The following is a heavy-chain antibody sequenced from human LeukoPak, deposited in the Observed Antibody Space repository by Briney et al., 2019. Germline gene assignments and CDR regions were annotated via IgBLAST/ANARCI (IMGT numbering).Heavy chain of an antibody. Sequence: SETLSLTCTVSGGSISSYYWSWIRQPPGKGLEWIGYIYYSGSTNYNPSLKSRVTISVDTSKNQFSLKLSSVTAADTAVYYCAREKGSSWYRGTGNFDYWGQGTLVTVSP. CDR2: IYYSGST. J-gene: IGHJ4*02. CDR1: GGSISSYY. V-gene: IGHV4-59*01. CDR3: AREKGSSWYRGTGNFDY. D-gene: IGHD6-13*01.